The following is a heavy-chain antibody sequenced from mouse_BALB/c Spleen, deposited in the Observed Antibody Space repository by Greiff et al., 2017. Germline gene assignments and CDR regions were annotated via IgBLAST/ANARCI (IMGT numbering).Heavy chain of an antibody. Sequence: VQVVESGPGLVAPSQSLSITCTVSGFSLTGYGVNWVRQPPGKGLEWLGMIWGDGSTDYNSALKSRLSISKDNSKSQVFLKMNSLQTDDTARYYCAREGKNEGAMDYWGQGTSGTVSS. CDR3: AREGKNEGAMDY. J-gene: IGHJ4*01. CDR1: GFSLTGYG. V-gene: IGHV2-6-7*01. CDR2: IWGDGST.